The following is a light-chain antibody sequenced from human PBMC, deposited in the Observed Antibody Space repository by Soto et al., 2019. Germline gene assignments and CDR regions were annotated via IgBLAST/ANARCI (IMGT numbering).Light chain of an antibody. J-gene: IGKJ5*01. Sequence: DIQMTQSPSAMSAYVGDRFTITCRASQGISSYLNWYQQKPGKAPKLMIYAASSLQSGVPSRFSGSGSGTDFTLTISSLQPEDFAVYYCQQYGTSPITFGQGTRLEIK. CDR3: QQYGTSPIT. CDR1: QGISSY. CDR2: AAS. V-gene: IGKV1-39*01.